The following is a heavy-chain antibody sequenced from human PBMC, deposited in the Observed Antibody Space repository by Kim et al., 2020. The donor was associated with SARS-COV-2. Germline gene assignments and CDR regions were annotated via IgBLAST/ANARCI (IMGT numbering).Heavy chain of an antibody. V-gene: IGHV4-59*08. Sequence: SETLSLSCTVSGGSISSYYWSWIRQPPGKGLEWIGYIYYSGSTNYYLSFKSRVTISVDTSNNQFFLMLSSVTAADTAVFYCARASYYYGSGSYPSYCYYGMDGWGQGTMVTVSS. D-gene: IGHD3-10*01. CDR3: ARASYYYGSGSYPSYCYYGMDG. J-gene: IGHJ6*02. CDR1: GGSISSYY. CDR2: IYYSGST.